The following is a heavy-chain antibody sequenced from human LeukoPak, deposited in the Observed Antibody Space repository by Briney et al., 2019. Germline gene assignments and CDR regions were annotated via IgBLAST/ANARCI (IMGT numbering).Heavy chain of an antibody. V-gene: IGHV3-30*18. CDR3: AKAPVDGGYYDSSGYLACYFDY. D-gene: IGHD3-22*01. CDR1: GFTFSSYG. CDR2: ISYDGSNK. Sequence: GGSLRLSCAASGFTFSSYGMHWVRQAPGKGLEGVAVISYDGSNKYYADSVKGRFTISRDNSKNTLYLQMNSLRAEDTAVYYCAKAPVDGGYYDSSGYLACYFDYWGQGTLVTVSS. J-gene: IGHJ4*02.